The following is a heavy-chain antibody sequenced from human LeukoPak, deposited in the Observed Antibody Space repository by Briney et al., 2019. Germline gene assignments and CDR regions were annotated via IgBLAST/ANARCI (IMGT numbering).Heavy chain of an antibody. D-gene: IGHD4/OR15-4a*01. J-gene: IGHJ6*02. V-gene: IGHV4-34*01. Sequence: TSETLSLTCAVYGGSFSGYYWSWIRQPPGKGLGWIGEINHSGSTNYNPSLKSRVTISVDTSKNQFSLKLSSVTAADTAVYYCARVPYYYYYGMDVWGQGTTVTVSS. CDR2: INHSGST. CDR1: GGSFSGYY. CDR3: ARVPYYYYYGMDV.